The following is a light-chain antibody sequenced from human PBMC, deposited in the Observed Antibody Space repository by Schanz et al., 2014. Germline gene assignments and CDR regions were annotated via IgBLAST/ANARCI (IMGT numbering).Light chain of an antibody. CDR2: SNS. CDR1: SSNIGGNY. CDR3: AAWDDSLNGWV. Sequence: QSVLTQPPSASGTPGQRVTISCSGSSSNIGGNYVYWYQQLPGTAPKLLIYSNSQRPSGVPDRFSGSKSGTSASLAISGLQSEDEADYYCAAWDDSLNGWVFGGGTKLTVL. V-gene: IGLV1-44*01. J-gene: IGLJ3*02.